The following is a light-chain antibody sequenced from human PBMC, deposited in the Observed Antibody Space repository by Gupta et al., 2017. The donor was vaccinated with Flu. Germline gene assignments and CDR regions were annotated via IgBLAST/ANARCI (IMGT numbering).Light chain of an antibody. J-gene: IGKJ1*01. CDR2: AAS. Sequence: DIQMTQSPSSLSASVGDRVTITCRASQSISSYLNWYQQKPGKAPKLLIYAASRVKSGVPSRFSGSGYGTDFTLTISRRQPEDFATYYCQQRYSTPRTFGQGTKVEIK. CDR3: QQRYSTPRT. V-gene: IGKV1-39*01. CDR1: QSISSY.